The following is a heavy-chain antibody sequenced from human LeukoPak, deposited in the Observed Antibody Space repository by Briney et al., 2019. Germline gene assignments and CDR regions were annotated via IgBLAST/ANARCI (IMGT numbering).Heavy chain of an antibody. V-gene: IGHV5-51*01. CDR1: GYSFTSYW. J-gene: IGHJ4*02. Sequence: LGESLKISCKGSGYSFTSYWIGWVRQMPGEGLEWMGIVYPGDSDTRYSPSFQGQVTISADKSISTAYLQWSSLKAPDTAIYYCARHETGPYFDYWGQGTLVTVSS. CDR3: ARHETGPYFDY. D-gene: IGHD1-1*01. CDR2: VYPGDSDT.